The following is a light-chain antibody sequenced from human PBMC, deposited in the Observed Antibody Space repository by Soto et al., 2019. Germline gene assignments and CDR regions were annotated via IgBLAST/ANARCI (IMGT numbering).Light chain of an antibody. Sequence: VLTQPPSASGTPGQRVTISCSGSSSNIGSNAVSWYQHFPGTAPKVLIYSDDQRPSGVPDRFSGSKSGTSASLAISGLRAEDEGDYFCAAWGDSLNTWVFGGGTKLTVL. J-gene: IGLJ3*02. CDR3: AAWGDSLNTWV. V-gene: IGLV1-44*01. CDR2: SDD. CDR1: SSNIGSNA.